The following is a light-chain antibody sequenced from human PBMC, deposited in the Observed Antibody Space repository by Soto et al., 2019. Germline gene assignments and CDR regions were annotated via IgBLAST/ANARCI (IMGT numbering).Light chain of an antibody. J-gene: IGKJ2*01. CDR1: QSVGSS. CDR3: QQRS. Sequence: EIVLTQSPATLSLSPGQRATLSCRASQSVGSSLAWYQQKPGQAPRLLIYDVSNRASGIPARFSGSRSGTDFTLTISSLEPEDFAVYYCQQRSFGQGTKLEIK. CDR2: DVS. V-gene: IGKV3-11*01.